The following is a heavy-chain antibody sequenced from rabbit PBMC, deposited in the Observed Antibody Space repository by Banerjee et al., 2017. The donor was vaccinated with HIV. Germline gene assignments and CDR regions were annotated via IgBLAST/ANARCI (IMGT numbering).Heavy chain of an antibody. J-gene: IGHJ4*01. D-gene: IGHD7-1*01. CDR1: GFSFSSSYW. CDR2: IYGGSSGST. V-gene: IGHV1S45*01. CDR3: ARDLTGVTGWNFNL. Sequence: EESGGDLVKPEGSLTLTCTASGFSFSSSYWICWVRQAPGKGLEWIACIYGGSSGSTYYASWAKGRFTISKTSSTTVTLQMTSLTAADTATYFCARDLTGVTGWNFNLWGQGTLVTVS.